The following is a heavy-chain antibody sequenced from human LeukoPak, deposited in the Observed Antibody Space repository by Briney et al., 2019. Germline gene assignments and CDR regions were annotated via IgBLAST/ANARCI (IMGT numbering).Heavy chain of an antibody. Sequence: PSETLSLTCAVYGGSFSGYYWSWIRQPPGKGLEWIGEINHSGSTNYNPSLKSRVTISVDTSKNQFSLKLSSVTAADTAVYYCARQGFQEDAFDIWGQGTMVTVSS. CDR2: INHSGST. CDR3: ARQGFQEDAFDI. J-gene: IGHJ3*02. CDR1: GGSFSGYY. V-gene: IGHV4-34*01.